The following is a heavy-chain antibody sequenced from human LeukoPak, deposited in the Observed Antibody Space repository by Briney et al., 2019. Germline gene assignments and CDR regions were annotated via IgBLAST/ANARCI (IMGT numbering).Heavy chain of an antibody. V-gene: IGHV1-69*05. CDR1: GGTFSSYA. CDR2: IIPIFGTA. D-gene: IGHD3-22*01. Sequence: GASVKVSCKASGGTFSSYAISWVRQAPGQGLEWMGGIIPIFGTANYAQKFQGRVTITTDESTSTAYMELSSLRSEDTAVYYCARNLVYYDSSGYYYGWFDPWGQGTLVTVSS. CDR3: ARNLVYYDSSGYYYGWFDP. J-gene: IGHJ5*02.